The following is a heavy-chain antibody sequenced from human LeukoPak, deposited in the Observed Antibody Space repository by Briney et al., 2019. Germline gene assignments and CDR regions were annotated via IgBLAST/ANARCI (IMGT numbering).Heavy chain of an antibody. D-gene: IGHD3-9*01. CDR1: GYTFTNYY. Sequence: GASVKVSCKASGYTFTNYYMHWVRQAPGQRFEWMGMTNPDGGSTTYAQKFQDRVTMTTDTSTSTVYMELSRLRSDDTAVYYCHVLRYFDWPSEFDPWGQGTLVTVSS. CDR3: HVLRYFDWPSEFDP. CDR2: TNPDGGST. J-gene: IGHJ5*02. V-gene: IGHV1-46*01.